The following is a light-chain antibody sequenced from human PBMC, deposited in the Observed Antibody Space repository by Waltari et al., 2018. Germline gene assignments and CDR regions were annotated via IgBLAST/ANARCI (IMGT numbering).Light chain of an antibody. Sequence: QSALTQPASVSGSPGQSITISCTGTSSDVGTYNFVSWYQQHPGKAPKFMIYEVSKRPSGVSNRLSGSKSGNTASLTISGLQAEDEADYYCCSYAGSSSFVVFGGGTKLTVL. V-gene: IGLV2-23*02. CDR1: SSDVGTYNF. CDR3: CSYAGSSSFVV. CDR2: EVS. J-gene: IGLJ2*01.